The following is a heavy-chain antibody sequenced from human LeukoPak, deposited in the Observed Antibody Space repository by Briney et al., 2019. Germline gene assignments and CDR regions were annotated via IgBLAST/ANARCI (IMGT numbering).Heavy chain of an antibody. V-gene: IGHV3-30*18. D-gene: IGHD6-13*01. CDR2: ISTDGSHK. CDR1: GFTFSDYG. J-gene: IGHJ4*02. CDR3: AKDGLSSWFGEAN. Sequence: PRRSLRLSCAASGFTFSDYGMQWVRQAPHQGLEWVALISTDGSHKNSADSVKGRFTLYRANSKNTLYLQMNSLRVEDTAVYYCAKDGLSSWFGEANWGQGTLVTVSS.